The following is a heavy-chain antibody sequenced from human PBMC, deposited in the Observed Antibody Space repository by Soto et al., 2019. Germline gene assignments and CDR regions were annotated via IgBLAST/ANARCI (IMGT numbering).Heavy chain of an antibody. CDR3: AREGGRIWSGYYYYYYYMDV. Sequence: QVQLVQSGAEVKKPGASVKVSCKASGYTFTSYDINWVRQATGQGLEWMGWMNPNSGNTGYAQKVQGRLTMTRNTSISTAYMELSSLRSEDTAVYYCAREGGRIWSGYYYYYYYMDVWCKGTTVTVSS. CDR1: GYTFTSYD. V-gene: IGHV1-8*01. D-gene: IGHD3-3*01. CDR2: MNPNSGNT. J-gene: IGHJ6*03.